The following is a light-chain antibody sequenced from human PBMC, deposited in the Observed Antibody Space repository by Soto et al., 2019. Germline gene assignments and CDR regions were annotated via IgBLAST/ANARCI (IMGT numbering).Light chain of an antibody. CDR3: MQSLQTPPFT. CDR2: LAS. J-gene: IGKJ3*01. Sequence: DIVMTQSPLSLPVSPREPASISCRSSQSLLHSNGYNYLDWYLQKPGQSPQLLIYLASKRASGVPDRFSGSGSGTDFTLRISRVEAEDVGVYYCMQSLQTPPFTFGPGTKVEIK. CDR1: QSLLHSNGYNY. V-gene: IGKV2-28*01.